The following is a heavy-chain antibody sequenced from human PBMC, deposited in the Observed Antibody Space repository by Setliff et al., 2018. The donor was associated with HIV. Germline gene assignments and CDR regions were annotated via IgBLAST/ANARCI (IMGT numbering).Heavy chain of an antibody. CDR1: GYTFTGYY. CDR3: ARLVSYYDILTGSYYYYYMDV. Sequence: ASVKVSCKTSGYTFTGYYVHWVRQAPGQGLEWMGWINPNNGDTNYAQKFQGRVTMTRDTSISTAYMELSSLKSDDTAVYYCARLVSYYDILTGSYYYYYMDVWGKGTTVTISS. J-gene: IGHJ6*03. V-gene: IGHV1-2*02. CDR2: INPNNGDT. D-gene: IGHD3-9*01.